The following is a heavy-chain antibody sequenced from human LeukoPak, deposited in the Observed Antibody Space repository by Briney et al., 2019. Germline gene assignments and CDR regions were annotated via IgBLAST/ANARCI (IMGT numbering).Heavy chain of an antibody. D-gene: IGHD2-8*01. Sequence: ASVKVSCKASGYTFTGYYTHWVRQAPGQGLEWMGWINPNSGGTNYAQKFQGRVTMTRDTSISTAYMELSRLRSDDTAVYYCAREGCTNGVCYSIDAFDIWGQGTMVTVSS. J-gene: IGHJ3*02. CDR1: GYTFTGYY. CDR2: INPNSGGT. CDR3: AREGCTNGVCYSIDAFDI. V-gene: IGHV1-2*02.